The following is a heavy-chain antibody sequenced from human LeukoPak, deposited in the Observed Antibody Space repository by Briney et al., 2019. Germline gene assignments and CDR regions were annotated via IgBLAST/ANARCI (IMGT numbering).Heavy chain of an antibody. CDR2: IYYSGRT. Sequence: SETLSFTCSVSGDSSSSYYWSWLRQPPGKGLEWIGYIYYSGRTNYNPSLNSRVTISVDTSKNQLSLKLSSVTAADTAVYYCARRNDRYYDFWSGYSIPSYNWFDPWGQGTLVTVSS. CDR3: ARRNDRYYDFWSGYSIPSYNWFDP. J-gene: IGHJ5*02. D-gene: IGHD3-3*01. V-gene: IGHV4-59*08. CDR1: GDSSSSYY.